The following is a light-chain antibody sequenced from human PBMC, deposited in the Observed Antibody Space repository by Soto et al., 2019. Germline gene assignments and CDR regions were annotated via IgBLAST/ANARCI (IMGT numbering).Light chain of an antibody. CDR2: AAS. J-gene: IGKJ2*01. Sequence: DIQMTQSPSSLSASVGDRVTVTCRASQSISTYLNWYQQKPGKAPELLIHAASSLQSGVPSRFSGGGSGTDFTLTISSLQPEDFATYYCQHSYSVPYTFGQGTKPEIK. CDR1: QSISTY. CDR3: QHSYSVPYT. V-gene: IGKV1-39*01.